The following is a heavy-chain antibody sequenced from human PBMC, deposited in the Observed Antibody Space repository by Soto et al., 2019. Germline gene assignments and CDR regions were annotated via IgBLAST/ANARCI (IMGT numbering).Heavy chain of an antibody. V-gene: IGHV3-23*01. Sequence: GGSLRLSCAASGFTFSSYAMSWVRQAPGKGLEWVSAISGSGGSTYYADSVKGRFTISRDNSKNTLYLQMNSLRAEDTAVYYCAKNRPVNCSSTSCYYYYYGMDVWGQGTTVTVSS. J-gene: IGHJ6*02. CDR2: ISGSGGST. D-gene: IGHD2-2*01. CDR1: GFTFSSYA. CDR3: AKNRPVNCSSTSCYYYYYGMDV.